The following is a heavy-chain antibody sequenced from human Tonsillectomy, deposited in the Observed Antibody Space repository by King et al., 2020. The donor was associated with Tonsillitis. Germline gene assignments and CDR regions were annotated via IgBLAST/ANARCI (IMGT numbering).Heavy chain of an antibody. CDR1: GFTFDDYA. D-gene: IGHD3-22*01. CDR2: INWNSGSI. CDR3: AKGLDYYDSSGIDY. J-gene: IGHJ4*02. Sequence: VQLVESGGGLVQPGRSLRLSCAASGFTFDDYAMHWVRQAPGKGLEWVSVINWNSGSIGYADSEKGRFTISRENAKNSLYLQMNSLRAEDTALYYCAKGLDYYDSSGIDYWGQGTLVTVSS. V-gene: IGHV3-9*01.